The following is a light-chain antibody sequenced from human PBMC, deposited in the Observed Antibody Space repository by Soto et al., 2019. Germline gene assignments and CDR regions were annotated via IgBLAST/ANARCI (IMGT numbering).Light chain of an antibody. CDR2: KAS. V-gene: IGKV1-5*03. CDR3: QQYNDSFPYT. Sequence: DIQLTQSPSTLSASIGDRVTITCRASQSISTWLAWYQQKPGTAPKLLIYKASTLEGGVPSRFSGSRSGTEFILTVSSLQPDDFATYYCQQYNDSFPYTFGQGTKLEIK. CDR1: QSISTW. J-gene: IGKJ2*01.